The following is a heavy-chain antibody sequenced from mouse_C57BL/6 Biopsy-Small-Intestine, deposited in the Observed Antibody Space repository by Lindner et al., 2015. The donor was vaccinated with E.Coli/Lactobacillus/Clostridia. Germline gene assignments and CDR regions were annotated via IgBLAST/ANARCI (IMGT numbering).Heavy chain of an antibody. CDR3: ARRNYDAYYFDY. CDR1: GFTFSNYA. Sequence: VQLQEVWGDLVKPGGSLKLSCVASGFTFSNYAMSWVRQTPDKRLEWVATISSGGGYTYYPDSVKGRFTISRDNARNTLFLQVSSLKSEDTAMYYCARRNYDAYYFDYWGQGTTLTVSS. D-gene: IGHD2-3*01. CDR2: ISSGGGYT. V-gene: IGHV5-6*01. J-gene: IGHJ2*01.